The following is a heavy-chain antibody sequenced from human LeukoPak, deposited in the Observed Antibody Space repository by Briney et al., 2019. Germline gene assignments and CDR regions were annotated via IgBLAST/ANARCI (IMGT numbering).Heavy chain of an antibody. CDR3: AKARRERWYGDAFDI. Sequence: GGSLRLSCAASGFTFSSYGMHWVRQAPGKGLEWVTVIPYDGNNKYYADSVKGRFTISRDNSKNTLDLQMNSLRPEDTAVYYCAKARRERWYGDAFDIWGQGTMVTVSS. V-gene: IGHV3-30*02. CDR1: GFTFSSYG. D-gene: IGHD6-13*01. CDR2: IPYDGNNK. J-gene: IGHJ3*02.